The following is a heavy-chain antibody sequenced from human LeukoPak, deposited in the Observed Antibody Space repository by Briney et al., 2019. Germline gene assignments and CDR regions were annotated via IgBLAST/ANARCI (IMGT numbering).Heavy chain of an antibody. V-gene: IGHV1-2*02. Sequence: ASVKVSCKASGYILTGYYIHWVRQAPGQGLEWMGWINPNSGGTNYAQKFQGRITMTRDTSISTAYMELSSLRSDDTAVYSCAGGRPPTVADAFDIWGQGTMVTVSS. CDR3: AGGRPPTVADAFDI. CDR2: INPNSGGT. CDR1: GYILTGYY. J-gene: IGHJ3*02. D-gene: IGHD6-19*01.